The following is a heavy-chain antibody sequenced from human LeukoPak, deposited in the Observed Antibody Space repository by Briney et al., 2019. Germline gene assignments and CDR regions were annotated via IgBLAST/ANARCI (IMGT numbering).Heavy chain of an antibody. D-gene: IGHD2-2*01. V-gene: IGHV5-51*01. CDR2: IYPGDSDT. J-gene: IGHJ4*02. CDR3: ARRLDCSSTSCPRGFDY. CDR1: GYSFTSYW. Sequence: GESLKISCKGSGYSFTSYWIGWVRQMPGKGLEWMGIIYPGDSDTRYSPSFQGQVTISADKSISTAYLQWSSLKAPDTAMYYCARRLDCSSTSCPRGFDYWGQGTLVTVSS.